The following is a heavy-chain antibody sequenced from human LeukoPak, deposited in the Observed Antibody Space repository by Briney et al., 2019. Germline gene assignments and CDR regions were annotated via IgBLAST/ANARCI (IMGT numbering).Heavy chain of an antibody. CDR3: ARDIGGKWELLSGYYMDV. D-gene: IGHD1-26*01. CDR1: GFIFSNYW. Sequence: GGSLRLSCAASGFIFSNYWMHWVRQAPGKGLVWLSRINRDGSTTSSTNYADSVKGRFTIFRDNVKNTLYLQMQSLRAEATAVYYCARDIGGKWELLSGYYMDVWGKGTTVTVSS. J-gene: IGHJ6*03. V-gene: IGHV3-74*01. CDR2: INRDGSTTSST.